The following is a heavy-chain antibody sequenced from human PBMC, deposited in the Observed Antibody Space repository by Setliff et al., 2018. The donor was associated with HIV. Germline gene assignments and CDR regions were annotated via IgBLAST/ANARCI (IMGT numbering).Heavy chain of an antibody. J-gene: IGHJ6*02. V-gene: IGHV3-9*01. D-gene: IGHD2-15*01. CDR3: AKDMLDQSGGSWVSVYYYYGMDV. Sequence: GGSLRLSCAASGFSFRNFGMHWVRQSPGKGLEWVSGISWNSGSIGYADSVKGRFTISRDNAKNSLYLQMNSLRAEDTALYYCAKDMLDQSGGSWVSVYYYYGMDVWGQGTTVTVSS. CDR1: GFSFRNFG. CDR2: ISWNSGSI.